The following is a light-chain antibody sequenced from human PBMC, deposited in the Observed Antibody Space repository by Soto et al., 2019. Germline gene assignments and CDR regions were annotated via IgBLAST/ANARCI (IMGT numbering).Light chain of an antibody. CDR3: QQRSNWPPT. CDR2: DAS. V-gene: IGKV3-11*01. J-gene: IGKJ1*01. CDR1: QSVSSY. Sequence: EIVLTQSPATLPLSPGERATLSCRASQSVSSYLAWYQQKPGQAPRLLIYDASNRATGIPARFSGSGSGTDFTLTISRLEPEDFAVYYCQQRSNWPPTFGQWTKVEIK.